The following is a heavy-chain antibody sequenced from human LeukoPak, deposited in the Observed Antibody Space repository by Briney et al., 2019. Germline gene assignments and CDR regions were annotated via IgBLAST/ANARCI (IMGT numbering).Heavy chain of an antibody. V-gene: IGHV4-59*01. CDR2: IYYSGST. CDR3: ASGDGQQLVLSY. CDR1: GGSISSYY. J-gene: IGHJ4*02. D-gene: IGHD6-13*01. Sequence: SETLSLTCTVSGGSISSYYWSWIRQPPGKGLEWIGYIYYSGSTNYNPSLKSRVTISVDMSKNQFSLKLSSVTAADTAVYYCASGDGQQLVLSYWGQGTLVTVSS.